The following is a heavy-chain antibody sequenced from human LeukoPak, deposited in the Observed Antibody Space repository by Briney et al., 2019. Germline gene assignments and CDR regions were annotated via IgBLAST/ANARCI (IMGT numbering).Heavy chain of an antibody. D-gene: IGHD2-2*01. CDR2: ISSSSSYI. V-gene: IGHV3-21*01. Sequence: GGSLRLSCAASGFTFSRYSMNWVRQAPGKGLEWVSSISSSSSYIYYADSVKGRSTISRDNAKNSLYLQMNSLRAEDTAVYYCASSSPNWFDPWGQGTLVTVSS. CDR3: ASSSPNWFDP. J-gene: IGHJ5*02. CDR1: GFTFSRYS.